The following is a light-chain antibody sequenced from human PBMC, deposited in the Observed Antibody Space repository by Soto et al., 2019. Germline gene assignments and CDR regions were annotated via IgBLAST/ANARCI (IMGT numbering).Light chain of an antibody. CDR3: QPSNDNWT. CDR2: KAS. CDR1: QSISSW. V-gene: IGKV1-5*03. J-gene: IGKJ1*01. Sequence: DIQMTQSPSTLSASVGDRVTITCRASQSISSWLAWYQQKPGTAPKLLIYKASTLQSGVPSRFSGSGSGTEFTLTISSLQPDDSATYSCQPSNDNWTFGQGTKVDIK.